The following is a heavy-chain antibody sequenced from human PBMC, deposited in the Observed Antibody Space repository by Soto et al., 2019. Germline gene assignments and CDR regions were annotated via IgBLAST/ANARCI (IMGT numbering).Heavy chain of an antibody. CDR2: INHSGRT. CDR3: ARGGTIFGVVITPNWFDP. Sequence: PSDTLSLTYAVYGRSFSGYYWSWIRQPPGKGLEWIGEINHSGRTNYNPSLKSRVTISGDTSNNQFSLKLSSVTAADTAVYYCARGGTIFGVVITPNWFDPWGQGTLLTVSS. CDR1: GRSFSGYY. J-gene: IGHJ5*02. D-gene: IGHD3-3*01. V-gene: IGHV4-34*01.